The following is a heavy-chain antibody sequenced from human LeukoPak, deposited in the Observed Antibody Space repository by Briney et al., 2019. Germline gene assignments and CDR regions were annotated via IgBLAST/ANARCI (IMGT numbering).Heavy chain of an antibody. Sequence: SETLSLTCSVSGGSISGYYWGWIRQPPGKGLEWIGSIYYSGSTYYNPSLKSRVTISVDTSKNQFSLKLNSVTAADTAVYYCASAKTSSSSWFTFDYWGQGTLVTVSS. D-gene: IGHD6-13*01. J-gene: IGHJ4*02. CDR2: IYYSGST. CDR3: ASAKTSSSSWFTFDY. V-gene: IGHV4-39*01. CDR1: GGSISGYY.